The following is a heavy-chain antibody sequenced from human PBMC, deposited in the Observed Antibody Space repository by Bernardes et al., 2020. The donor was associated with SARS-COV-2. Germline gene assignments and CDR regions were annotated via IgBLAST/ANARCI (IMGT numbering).Heavy chain of an antibody. D-gene: IGHD3-16*01. CDR3: ARERGGGYFDS. J-gene: IGHJ4*02. CDR2: ITSGSTNT. CDR1: GFTFSNFY. Sequence: GGSLRLSCAASGFTFSNFYMSWFRLAPGKGLEWVSYITSGSTNTDYADSVKGRFTISRDDAKNSLYLQMSGLRVEDTAVYYCARERGGGYFDSWGQGSLVTGSS. V-gene: IGHV3-11*05.